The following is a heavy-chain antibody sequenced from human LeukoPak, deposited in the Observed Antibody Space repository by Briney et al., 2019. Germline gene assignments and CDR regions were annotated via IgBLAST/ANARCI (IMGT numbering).Heavy chain of an antibody. CDR2: IRSKAYGGTT. J-gene: IGHJ4*02. D-gene: IGHD6-19*01. CDR1: GFTLGDYA. CDR3: TRRGGWYSDY. Sequence: PGGSLRLSCTASGFTLGDYAMSWVRQAPGKGLEWVGFIRSKAYGGTTEYAASVRGRFTISRDDSKGIAYLQMNSLKTEDTAVYYCTRRGGWYSDYWGQGTLVTVSS. V-gene: IGHV3-49*04.